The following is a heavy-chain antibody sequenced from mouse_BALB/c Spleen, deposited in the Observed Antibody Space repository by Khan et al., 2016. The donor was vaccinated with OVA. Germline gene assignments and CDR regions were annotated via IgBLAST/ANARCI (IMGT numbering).Heavy chain of an antibody. CDR1: GFTFSNYG. Sequence: EVELVESGGDLVKPGGSLKLSCAASGFTFSNYGMSWVRQTPDKRLEWVATISSSSTYTYYPDSVKGRFTISRNNVKNTLYLQMSSLKSEDTAMYYCASHLTGSFAYWGQGTLVTVSA. CDR2: ISSSSTYT. J-gene: IGHJ3*01. CDR3: ASHLTGSFAY. V-gene: IGHV5-6*01. D-gene: IGHD4-1*01.